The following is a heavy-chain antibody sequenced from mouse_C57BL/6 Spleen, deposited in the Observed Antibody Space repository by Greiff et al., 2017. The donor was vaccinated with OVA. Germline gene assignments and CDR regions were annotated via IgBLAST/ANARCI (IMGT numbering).Heavy chain of an antibody. Sequence: QVQLQQPGAELVKPGASVKLSCKASGYTFTSYWMHWVKQRPGQGLEWIGMIHPNSGSTNYNEKFKSKATLTVDKSSSTAYMQLSSLTSEDSAVYYCARERVYGSDDGFAYWGQGALVTVSA. CDR2: IHPNSGST. CDR1: GYTFTSYW. CDR3: ARERVYGSDDGFAY. D-gene: IGHD1-1*01. J-gene: IGHJ3*01. V-gene: IGHV1-64*01.